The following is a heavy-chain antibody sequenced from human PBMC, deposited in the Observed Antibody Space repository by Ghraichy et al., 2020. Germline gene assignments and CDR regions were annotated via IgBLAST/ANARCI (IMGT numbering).Heavy chain of an antibody. V-gene: IGHV2-70*11. CDR3: ARTRVDNFHYYYDY. D-gene: IGHD1-20*01. Sequence: SGPTLVKPTQTLTLTCTFSGFSVSTSGMCVSWIRQPPGKALQWLARIDWDDDKYYSTSLKTRLTISKDTSKNQVVLTMTNMDPVDTATYYCARTRVDNFHYYYDYWGQGTLVTVSS. CDR2: IDWDDDK. J-gene: IGHJ4*02. CDR1: GFSVSTSGMC.